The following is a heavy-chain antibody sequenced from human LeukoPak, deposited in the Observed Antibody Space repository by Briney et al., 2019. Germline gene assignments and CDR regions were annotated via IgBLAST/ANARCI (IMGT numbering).Heavy chain of an antibody. V-gene: IGHV3-7*02. CDR1: GFTFDIYW. CDR2: IKKDGRGQ. CDR3: ARHGAMTTVTVDYYYGMDV. Sequence: GGSLRLSCAAYGFTFDIYWMSWDRHAPGRGLEWVVNIKKDGRGQLYVDSVKGRLTIYRDNGKNKMYLQMNRLRAADTAVYYCARHGAMTTVTVDYYYGMDVWGQGTTVTVSS. J-gene: IGHJ6*02. D-gene: IGHD4-17*01.